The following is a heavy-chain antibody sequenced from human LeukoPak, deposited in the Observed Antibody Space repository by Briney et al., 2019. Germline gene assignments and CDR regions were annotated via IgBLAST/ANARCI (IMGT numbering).Heavy chain of an antibody. CDR1: GGSISSGSYY. D-gene: IGHD1-26*01. CDR3: ARVGYSGGYYWSDY. V-gene: IGHV4-61*02. Sequence: SETLSLTCTVSGGSISSGSYYWSWIRQPAGKGLEWIGRIYTSGSTNYNPSLKSRVTISVDTSKNQFSLKLSSVTAADTAVYYCARVGYSGGYYWSDYWGQGTLVTVSS. CDR2: IYTSGST. J-gene: IGHJ4*02.